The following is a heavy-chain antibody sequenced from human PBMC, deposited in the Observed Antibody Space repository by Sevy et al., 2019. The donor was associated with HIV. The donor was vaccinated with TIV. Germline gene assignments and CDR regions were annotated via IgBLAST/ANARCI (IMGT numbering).Heavy chain of an antibody. J-gene: IGHJ4*02. CDR1: GFTFSSYT. D-gene: IGHD1-26*01. CDR2: ISYDGSRK. CDR3: ARDLALSGSYSWLAY. V-gene: IGHV3-30*14. Sequence: GESLKISWAASGFTFSSYTMHWVRQAPGKGLEWVAFISYDGSRKYYADSVKGRFTISRDNSKNTLYLQMNNLRAEDTAVFYCARDLALSGSYSWLAYWGQGTLVTVSS.